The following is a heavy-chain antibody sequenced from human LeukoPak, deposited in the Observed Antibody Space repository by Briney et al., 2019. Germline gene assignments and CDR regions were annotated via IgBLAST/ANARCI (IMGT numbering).Heavy chain of an antibody. Sequence: SVKVSCKASGGTFSSYAISWVRQAPGQGLEWMGGIIPIFGTANYAQKFQGRVTITADKSTSTAYVELRSLRSDDTAVYYCARALPRWSSGWYMWGPDYWGQGTLVTVSS. CDR2: IIPIFGTA. CDR3: ARALPRWSSGWYMWGPDY. J-gene: IGHJ4*02. D-gene: IGHD6-19*01. CDR1: GGTFSSYA. V-gene: IGHV1-69*06.